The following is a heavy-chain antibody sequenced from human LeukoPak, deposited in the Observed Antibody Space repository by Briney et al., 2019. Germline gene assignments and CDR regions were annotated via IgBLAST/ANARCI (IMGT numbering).Heavy chain of an antibody. V-gene: IGHV3-21*01. CDR1: GFTFSSYS. Sequence: PGGSLRLSCAASGFTFSSYSMNWVRQAPGKGLEWVSSISSSSSYIYYADSVKGRFTISRDNAKNSLYLQMNSLRAEDTAVYYCARPGEFQLGIHAFDIWGQGTVVTVSS. CDR3: ARPGEFQLGIHAFDI. D-gene: IGHD1-1*01. CDR2: ISSSSSYI. J-gene: IGHJ3*02.